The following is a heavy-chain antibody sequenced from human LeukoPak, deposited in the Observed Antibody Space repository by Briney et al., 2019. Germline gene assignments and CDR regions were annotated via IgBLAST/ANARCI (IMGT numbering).Heavy chain of an antibody. V-gene: IGHV3-48*03. CDR2: ISSSGSTI. D-gene: IGHD4-17*01. Sequence: PGGSLRLSCAASGFIFSSYEMSWVRQAPGKGLEWVSYISSSGSTIYYADSVKGRFTISRDNAKNSLYLQMNSLRAEDTAVYYCARDGDVSVTTSGMDVWGQGTTVTVSS. CDR3: ARDGDVSVTTSGMDV. CDR1: GFIFSSYE. J-gene: IGHJ6*02.